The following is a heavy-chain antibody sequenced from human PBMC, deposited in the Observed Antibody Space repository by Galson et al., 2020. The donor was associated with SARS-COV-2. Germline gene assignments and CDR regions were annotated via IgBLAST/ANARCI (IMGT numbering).Heavy chain of an antibody. Sequence: GESLKISCKVSGYTLTELSMHWVRQAPGKGLEWMGGFDPEDGETIYAQKFQGRVTMTEDTSTDTAYMELSSLRSEDTAVYYCATGPVVPAATNNWFDPWGQGTLVTVSS. CDR3: ATGPVVPAATNNWFDP. CDR2: FDPEDGET. V-gene: IGHV1-24*01. J-gene: IGHJ5*02. D-gene: IGHD2-2*01. CDR1: GYTLTELS.